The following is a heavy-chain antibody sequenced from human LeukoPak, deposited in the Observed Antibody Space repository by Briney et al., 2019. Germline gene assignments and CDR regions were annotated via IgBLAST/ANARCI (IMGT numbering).Heavy chain of an antibody. V-gene: IGHV3-53*01. CDR1: GFTVSSNY. D-gene: IGHD3-22*01. CDR3: ATASHYYDRSGAYDAFDI. Sequence: GGSLRLSCAASGFTVSSNYMSWVRQAPGKGLGWVSVIYSGGDTYYADSVKGRFTISRDNSKNTLYLQMKNLRAEDTAMYYCATASHYYDRSGAYDAFDIWGQGTMVTVSS. CDR2: IYSGGDT. J-gene: IGHJ3*02.